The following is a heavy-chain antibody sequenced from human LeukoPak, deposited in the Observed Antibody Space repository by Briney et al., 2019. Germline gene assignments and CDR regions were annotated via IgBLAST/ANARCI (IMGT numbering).Heavy chain of an antibody. Sequence: VKPGGSLRLSCAASGFTFSNYNMNWVRQAPGKGLEWVANIKQDGSEKYYVDSVKGRFTISRDNAKNSLYLQMNSLRAEDTAVYYCARVSSWYSSFDYWGQGTLVTVSS. CDR2: IKQDGSEK. J-gene: IGHJ4*02. CDR3: ARVSSWYSSFDY. CDR1: GFTFSNYN. D-gene: IGHD6-13*01. V-gene: IGHV3-7*01.